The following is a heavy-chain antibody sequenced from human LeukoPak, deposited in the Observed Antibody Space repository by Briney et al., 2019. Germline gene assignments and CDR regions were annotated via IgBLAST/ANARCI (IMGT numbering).Heavy chain of an antibody. J-gene: IGHJ4*02. D-gene: IGHD3-10*01. V-gene: IGHV3-23*01. Sequence: GGSLRLSCAASGFTFSSYAKSWVRQAPGKGLEWVSAISGSGGSTYYADSVKGRFTISRDNSKNTLYLQMNSLRAEDTAVYYCAKDLWFGELLSNFDYWGQGTLVTVSS. CDR2: ISGSGGST. CDR1: GFTFSSYA. CDR3: AKDLWFGELLSNFDY.